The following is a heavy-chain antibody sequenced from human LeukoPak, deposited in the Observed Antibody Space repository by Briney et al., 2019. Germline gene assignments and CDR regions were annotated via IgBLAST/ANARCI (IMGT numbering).Heavy chain of an antibody. CDR2: IIPIFGTA. J-gene: IGHJ4*02. CDR1: GGTFSSYA. CDR3: AKARTVATIENDY. V-gene: IGHV1-69*13. D-gene: IGHD5-24*01. Sequence: SVKVSCKASGGTFSSYAISWVRQAPGQGLEWMGGIIPIFGTANYAQKFQGRVTITADESTSTAYMELSSLRSEDTAVYYCAKARTVATIENDYWGQGTLVTVSS.